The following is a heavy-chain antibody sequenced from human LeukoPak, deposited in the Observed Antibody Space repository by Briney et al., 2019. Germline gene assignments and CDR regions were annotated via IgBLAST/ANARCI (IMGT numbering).Heavy chain of an antibody. V-gene: IGHV3-30-3*01. J-gene: IGHJ4*02. CDR3: AREMADLDY. Sequence: PGGSLRLSCAASGFTFRSYAMHWVRQAPGKGLEWVAAISFDGTKKYYAHSVKGRFTISRDNSNNTLYLQMNSLRVVDTAAYYCAREMADLDYWGQGTLVTVFS. CDR2: ISFDGTKK. D-gene: IGHD5-24*01. CDR1: GFTFRSYA.